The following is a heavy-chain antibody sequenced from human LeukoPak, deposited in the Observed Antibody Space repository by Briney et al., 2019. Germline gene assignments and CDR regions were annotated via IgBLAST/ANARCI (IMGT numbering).Heavy chain of an antibody. Sequence: SETLSLTCTASGGSISSYYWSWIRQPPGKGLEWIGYIYYSGSTNYNPSLKSRATISVDTSKNQFSLKLSSVTAADTAVYYCARLRSWNYADYWGQGTLVTVSS. CDR1: GGSISSYY. V-gene: IGHV4-59*01. J-gene: IGHJ4*02. D-gene: IGHD1-7*01. CDR3: ARLRSWNYADY. CDR2: IYYSGST.